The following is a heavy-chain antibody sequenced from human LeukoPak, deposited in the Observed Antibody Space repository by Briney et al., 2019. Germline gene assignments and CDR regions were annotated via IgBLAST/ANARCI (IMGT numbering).Heavy chain of an antibody. CDR2: IRYDGSNK. D-gene: IGHD3-3*01. V-gene: IGHV3-30*02. J-gene: IGHJ5*02. CDR1: GFTFSSYG. Sequence: PGGSLRLSCAASGFTFSSYGMHWVRQAPGKGLEWVAFIRYDGSNKYYADSVKGRFTISRDNSKNTLYLQMNSLRAEDTALYYCAKELIRVFGVVITNNWFDPWGQGTLVTVSS. CDR3: AKELIRVFGVVITNNWFDP.